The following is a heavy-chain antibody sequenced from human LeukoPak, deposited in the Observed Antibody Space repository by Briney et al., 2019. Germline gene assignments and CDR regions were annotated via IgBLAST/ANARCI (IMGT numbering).Heavy chain of an antibody. CDR1: GFTFSSYG. V-gene: IGHV3-48*03. CDR3: ARKNYDNSGYFHH. Sequence: GGSLRLSCAASGFTFSSYGLNWGRLAPGKGLEGGSYMSSCASTRYYADSLHDRCTTIRDNTNNSPYLHKNSLRTDDTAVDYCARKNYDNSGYFHHWGQGTLVTVSS. J-gene: IGHJ1*01. D-gene: IGHD3-22*01. CDR2: MSSCASTR.